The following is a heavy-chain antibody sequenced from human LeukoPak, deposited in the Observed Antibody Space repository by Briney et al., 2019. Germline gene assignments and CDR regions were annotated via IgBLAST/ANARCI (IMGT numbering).Heavy chain of an antibody. J-gene: IGHJ4*02. V-gene: IGHV1-69*06. D-gene: IGHD5-18*01. Sequence: SVRVSCKASGGTFSSYAISWVRQAPGQGLEWMGGIIPIFGTANYAQKFQGRVTITADKSTSTAYMELSSLRSEDTAVYYCARGTAMDWYYFDYWGQGTLVTVSS. CDR2: IIPIFGTA. CDR1: GGTFSSYA. CDR3: ARGTAMDWYYFDY.